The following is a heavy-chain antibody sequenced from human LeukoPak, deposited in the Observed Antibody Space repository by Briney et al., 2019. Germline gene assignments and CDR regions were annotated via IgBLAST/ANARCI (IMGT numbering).Heavy chain of an antibody. J-gene: IGHJ4*02. D-gene: IGHD3-10*01. Sequence: SSETLSLTCTVSGGSMNDYCWSWIRQSAGNGLEWIGRMYTRGNSHYNPSLTSRVTISIDESKNQFSLKLRSVTAADTAVYYCAREGFGEANFDFWGQGTRVTVSS. CDR3: AREGFGEANFDF. CDR1: GGSMNDYC. CDR2: MYTRGNS. V-gene: IGHV4-4*07.